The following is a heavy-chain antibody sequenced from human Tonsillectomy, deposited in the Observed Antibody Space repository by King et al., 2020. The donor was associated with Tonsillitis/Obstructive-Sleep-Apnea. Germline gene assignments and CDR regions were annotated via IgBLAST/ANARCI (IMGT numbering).Heavy chain of an antibody. Sequence: VQLQESGPGLVKPSETLSLTCTVSGGSIRSYYWSWIRQPPGKGLEWIGYIFYSGSTNYNPSLKSRVPISVDTSKNQCSLKLSSVTAADTAVYYCARDHCSSTSCYGNYYYMDVWGKGTTVTVSS. CDR1: GGSIRSYY. D-gene: IGHD2-2*01. CDR2: IFYSGST. J-gene: IGHJ6*03. V-gene: IGHV4-59*01. CDR3: ARDHCSSTSCYGNYYYMDV.